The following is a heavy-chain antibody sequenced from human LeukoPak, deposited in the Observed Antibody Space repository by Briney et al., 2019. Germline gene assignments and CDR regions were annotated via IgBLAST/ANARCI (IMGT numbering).Heavy chain of an antibody. CDR2: IYYSGST. CDR3: ARLRQTAAGSYFDY. J-gene: IGHJ4*02. D-gene: IGHD2-15*01. V-gene: IGHV4-39*01. CDR1: GGSISSSSYY. Sequence: SETLSLTCTVSGGSISSSSYYWGWIRQPPGKGLEWIGSIYYSGSTYYNPSLKSRVTISVDTSKNQFSLKLSSVTAADTAVYYCARLRQTAAGSYFDYWGQGTLVTVSS.